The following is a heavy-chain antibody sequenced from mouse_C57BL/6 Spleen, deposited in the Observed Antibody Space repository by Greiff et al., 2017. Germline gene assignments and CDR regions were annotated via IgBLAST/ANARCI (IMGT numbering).Heavy chain of an antibody. Sequence: QVQLQQPGAELVKPGASVKLSCKASGYTFTSYWMHWVKQWPGQGLEWIGMIHPNSGSTNYNEKFKSKATLTVDKSSSTAYMQLSSLTSEDSAVYYCARRYYGSSSFFDYWGQGTTLTVSS. CDR3: ARRYYGSSSFFDY. CDR2: IHPNSGST. J-gene: IGHJ2*01. D-gene: IGHD1-1*01. V-gene: IGHV1-64*01. CDR1: GYTFTSYW.